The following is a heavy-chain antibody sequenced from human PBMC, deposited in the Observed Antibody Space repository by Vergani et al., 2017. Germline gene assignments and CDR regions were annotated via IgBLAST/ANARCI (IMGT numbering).Heavy chain of an antibody. Sequence: ELQLVESGGGLVQPGGSLRLSCAASGSTVSGNYKTWVRQAPGKGLEWVSHIYSGDETYYADSVKGRFTISRDNAKNSLYLQMNSLRAEDTAVYYCARDFFPGLGVPDAFDIWGQGTMVTVSS. CDR3: ARDFFPGLGVPDAFDI. D-gene: IGHD2-8*02. CDR2: IYSGDET. V-gene: IGHV3-66*01. J-gene: IGHJ3*02. CDR1: GSTVSGNY.